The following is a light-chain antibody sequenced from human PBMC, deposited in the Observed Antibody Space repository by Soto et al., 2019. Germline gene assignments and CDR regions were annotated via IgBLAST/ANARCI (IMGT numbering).Light chain of an antibody. J-gene: IGKJ5*01. CDR1: QSVSSN. CDR3: QRGDT. V-gene: IGKV3-11*01. CDR2: DAS. Sequence: EIVLTQSPATLSLSPGERATLSCRASQSVSSNLAWYQQKPGQAPRLLIYDASNRATGIPARFSGSGSGTDFTLTISSLEPEDFAVYYCQRGDTFGQVTLLEIK.